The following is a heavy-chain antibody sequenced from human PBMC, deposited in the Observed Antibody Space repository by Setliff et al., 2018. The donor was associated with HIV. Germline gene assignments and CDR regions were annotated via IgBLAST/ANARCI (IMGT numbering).Heavy chain of an antibody. Sequence: ASVKVSCKASGYTFANYAMHWVRQAPGQRLEWMGWITSYNGNTNYAKKFKGRVTMTTDTSTSIAYMELRSLRSDDTAVYYCARDVGRDGYCFDHWGQGTLVTVSS. V-gene: IGHV1-18*01. J-gene: IGHJ4*02. D-gene: IGHD5-12*01. CDR1: GYTFANYA. CDR2: ITSYNGNT. CDR3: ARDVGRDGYCFDH.